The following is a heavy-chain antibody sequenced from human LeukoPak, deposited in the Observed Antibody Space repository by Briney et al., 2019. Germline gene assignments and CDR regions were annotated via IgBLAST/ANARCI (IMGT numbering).Heavy chain of an antibody. CDR1: GYTFTSYH. CDR3: ARGMFDNSGHYYYFYYALDV. D-gene: IGHD3-22*01. Sequence: GASVKVSCKASGYTFTSYHIDWVRQAPGQGPEWMGWMNAKSGHTGYAQNLEGRVTMTRDTSTNTAYMELRGLRSEDTAVYFCARGMFDNSGHYYYFYYALDVWGKGTTVTVSS. CDR2: MNAKSGHT. J-gene: IGHJ6*04. V-gene: IGHV1-8*01.